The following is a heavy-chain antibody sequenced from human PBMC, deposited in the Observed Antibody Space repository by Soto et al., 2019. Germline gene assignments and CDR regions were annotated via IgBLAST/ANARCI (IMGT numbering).Heavy chain of an antibody. CDR3: ARESEDLTSNFDY. CDR2: ISSTTNYI. J-gene: IGHJ4*02. Sequence: LRLSCAASGFTFTRYSMNWVRQAPGKGLEWVSSISSTTNYIYYADSMKGRFTVSRDNAKNSVYLEMNSLSAEDTALYYCARESEDLTSNFDYWGQGTLVTVSS. CDR1: GFTFTRYS. V-gene: IGHV3-21*01.